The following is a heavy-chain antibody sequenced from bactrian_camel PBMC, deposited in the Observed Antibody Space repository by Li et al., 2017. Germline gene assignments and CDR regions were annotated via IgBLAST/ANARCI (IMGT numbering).Heavy chain of an antibody. J-gene: IGHJ4*01. Sequence: HVQLVESGGGSVQAGGSLKLSCAASVTSGYIFENCGMSWYRQVPGKEREFVASVTSSKTRYADSVKGRFTISQVSAENTGYLQMNNLKPEDTAMYYCAADASYERFACLTTVVALGVMPPYDYKGQGTQVTVS. CDR2: VTSSKT. D-gene: IGHD3*01. V-gene: IGHV3S53*01. CDR1: VTSGYIFENCG. CDR3: AADASYERFACLTTVVALGVMPPYDY.